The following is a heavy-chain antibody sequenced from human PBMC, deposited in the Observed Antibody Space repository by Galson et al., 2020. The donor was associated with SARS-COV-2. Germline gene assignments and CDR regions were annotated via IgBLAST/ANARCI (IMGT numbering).Heavy chain of an antibody. D-gene: IGHD5-18*01. CDR1: GFTFSNYD. J-gene: IGHJ4*01. CDR2: VSRDGIGR. CDR3: AKDPGYSYGTYFDY. V-gene: IGHV3-23*01. Sequence: GGSLRLSCAASGFTFSNYDISWVRQAPGKGLEWVSTVSRDGIGRFYADSVRGRFTVSRDNSRNTLSLQMKSLRADDSALYYCAKDPGYSYGTYFDYWGHGTLVTVSS.